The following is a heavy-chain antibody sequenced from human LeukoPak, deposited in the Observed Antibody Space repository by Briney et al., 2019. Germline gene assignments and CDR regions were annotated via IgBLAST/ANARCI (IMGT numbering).Heavy chain of an antibody. Sequence: PGGSLRLSCAASGFTFSSYSMNWVRQAPGKGLEWVSSISSSSGYIYYADSVKGRFTISRDNAKNSLYLQMNSLRAEDTAVYYCARGSIAAAGLFDYWGQGTLVTVSS. CDR3: ARGSIAAAGLFDY. CDR2: ISSSSGYI. V-gene: IGHV3-21*01. D-gene: IGHD6-13*01. J-gene: IGHJ4*02. CDR1: GFTFSSYS.